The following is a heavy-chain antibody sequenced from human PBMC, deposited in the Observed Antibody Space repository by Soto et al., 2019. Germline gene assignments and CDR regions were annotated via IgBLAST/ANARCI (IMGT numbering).Heavy chain of an antibody. CDR3: ARDLLGYCSTTRCYFSFDF. J-gene: IGHJ4*02. CDR1: GFTFTSYS. V-gene: IGHV3-7*03. CDR2: IPQDGHGK. Sequence: EVHLVESGGALVQPGGSLRLSCAVSGFTFTSYSMSWVRQAPGEGLERVANIPQDGHGKYYVDSVRGRFTISRDNAQNCLYLEMVSASAADTAMYYCARDLLGYCSTTRCYFSFDFWGQGTLVTVAS. D-gene: IGHD2-2*01.